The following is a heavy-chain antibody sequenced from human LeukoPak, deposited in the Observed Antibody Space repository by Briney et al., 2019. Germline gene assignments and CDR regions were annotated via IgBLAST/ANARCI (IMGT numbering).Heavy chain of an antibody. CDR3: AKGHYYGSGSLDY. Sequence: GGSLRLSCAASGFTFSSYGMSWVRQAPGKGLEWISAIGGRDGSTYYADSVKGRFTISRDNSKNTLYVQMNSLRAEDAAVYYCAKGHYYGSGSLDYWGQGTLVTVSS. V-gene: IGHV3-23*01. J-gene: IGHJ4*02. CDR2: IGGRDGST. D-gene: IGHD3-10*01. CDR1: GFTFSSYG.